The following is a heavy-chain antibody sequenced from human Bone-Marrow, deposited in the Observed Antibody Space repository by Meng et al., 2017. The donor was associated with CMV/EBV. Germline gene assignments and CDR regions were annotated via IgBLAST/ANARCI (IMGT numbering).Heavy chain of an antibody. CDR2: IYYSGST. Sequence: SETLSLTCTVSGGSISSSSYYWGWIRQPPGKGLEWIGSIYYSGSTYYNPSLKSRVTISVDTSKNPFSLKLSSVTAADTAVYYCARVGSGYDFYFDYWGQGTLVTVSS. CDR1: GGSISSSSYY. V-gene: IGHV4-39*07. J-gene: IGHJ4*02. D-gene: IGHD5-12*01. CDR3: ARVGSGYDFYFDY.